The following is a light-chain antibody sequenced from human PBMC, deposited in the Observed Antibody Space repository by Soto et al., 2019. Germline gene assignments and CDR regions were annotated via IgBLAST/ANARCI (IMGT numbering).Light chain of an antibody. V-gene: IGKV1-6*01. Sequence: AIHLSQSPSSLSASVGYSFTITCRVSQGIRNALGWYQQKPGKAPKLLIYAASSLQSGVPSRFRGSGSGTDFTLTISSLQPEDVATYYCQKYNSAPITFGQGTRLEIK. J-gene: IGKJ5*01. CDR1: QGIRNA. CDR2: AAS. CDR3: QKYNSAPIT.